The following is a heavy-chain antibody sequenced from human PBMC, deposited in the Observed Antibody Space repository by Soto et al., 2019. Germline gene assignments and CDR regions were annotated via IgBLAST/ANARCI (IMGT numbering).Heavy chain of an antibody. CDR1: GFTFSSYA. D-gene: IGHD3-22*01. Sequence: GGSLRLSCSASGFTFSSYAMHWVRQAPGKGLEYVSAISSNGGSTYYADSVKGRFTISRDNSKNTLYLQMSSLRAEDTAVYYCVKDLYYYDSSGYYRGSGYYYYGMDVWGQGTTDTVSS. V-gene: IGHV3-64D*08. CDR2: ISSNGGST. CDR3: VKDLYYYDSSGYYRGSGYYYYGMDV. J-gene: IGHJ6*02.